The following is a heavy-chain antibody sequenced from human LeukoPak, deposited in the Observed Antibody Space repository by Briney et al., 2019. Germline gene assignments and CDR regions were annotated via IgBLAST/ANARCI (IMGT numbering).Heavy chain of an antibody. J-gene: IGHJ6*03. D-gene: IGHD3-3*01. CDR3: PRDWLRFLEWLLFAYYYYMDV. V-gene: IGHV3-13*03. CDR2: IGTAGDT. CDR1: GFTFSSYD. Sequence: GGSLRLSCAACGFTFSSYDMHWVRQATGNGLEWVSAIGTAGDTYNPGSVKGQFTISRENAKNSLYLQMNSLRAGDTAVYYCPRDWLRFLEWLLFAYYYYMDVWGKGTTVTVSS.